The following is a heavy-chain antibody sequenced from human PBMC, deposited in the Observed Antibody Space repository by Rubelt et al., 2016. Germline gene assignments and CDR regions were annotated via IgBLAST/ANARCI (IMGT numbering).Heavy chain of an antibody. D-gene: IGHD4-17*01. CDR3: AKDRGHPDMTTVTSGVCDY. Sequence: GSLRLSCAASGFTFSSYAMSWVRQAPGKGLEWVSAIRGSGGSTYYADSVQGRFTISRDNSKNTLCLQMHSLRAEDTAVYYCAKDRGHPDMTTVTSGVCDYWGQGTLVTVSS. V-gene: IGHV3-23*01. J-gene: IGHJ4*02. CDR2: IRGSGGST. CDR1: GFTFSSYA.